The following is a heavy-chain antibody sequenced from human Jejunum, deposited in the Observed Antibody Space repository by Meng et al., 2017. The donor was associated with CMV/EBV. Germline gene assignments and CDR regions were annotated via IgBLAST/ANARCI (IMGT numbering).Heavy chain of an antibody. CDR2: IYGDI. J-gene: IGHJ4*02. CDR3: ARNYDFWSGYYGTDY. V-gene: IGHV3-74*01. D-gene: IGHD3-3*01. Sequence: ASGFTFSGHWMHWVRQAPGKGLEWVSRIYGDISYADFVKGRFTISRDNAKNSLYLQMNSLRAEDTAVYYCARNYDFWSGYYGTDYWGQGTLVTVSS. CDR1: GFTFSGHW.